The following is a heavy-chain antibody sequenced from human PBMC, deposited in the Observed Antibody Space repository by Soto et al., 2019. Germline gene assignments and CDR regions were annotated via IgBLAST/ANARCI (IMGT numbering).Heavy chain of an antibody. J-gene: IGHJ6*02. V-gene: IGHV1-2*02. D-gene: IGHD6-13*01. CDR2: INPNSGGT. Sequence: QVQLVQSGAEVKKPGASVKVSCKASGYTFTGYYMHWVRQAPGQGLEWMGWINPNSGGTHYAQKFQGRVTMTRDTSISTAYMELSRLRSDDTAVYYCARDGGSSGFSYAYYYYGMDVWGQGTTVTVSS. CDR3: ARDGGSSGFSYAYYYYGMDV. CDR1: GYTFTGYY.